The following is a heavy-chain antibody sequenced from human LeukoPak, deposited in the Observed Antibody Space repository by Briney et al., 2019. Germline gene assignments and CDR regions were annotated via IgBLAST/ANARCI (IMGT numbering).Heavy chain of an antibody. CDR2: IYTSGST. CDR1: GGSISSYY. J-gene: IGHJ4*02. Sequence: PSETLSLTCTVSGGSISSYYWSWIRQPAGKGLEWIGRIYTSGSTNYNPSLKSRVTMSVDTSKNQFSLKLSSVTAADTAVYYCARQGYSSSSGYFDYWGQGTLVTVSS. CDR3: ARQGYSSSSGYFDY. V-gene: IGHV4-4*07. D-gene: IGHD6-6*01.